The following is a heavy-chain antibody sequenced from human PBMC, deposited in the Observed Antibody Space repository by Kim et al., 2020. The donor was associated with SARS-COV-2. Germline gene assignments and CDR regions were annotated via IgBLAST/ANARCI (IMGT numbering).Heavy chain of an antibody. Sequence: SETLSLTCTVSGGSISSSSFYWGWVRQPPGKGLEWIGSIHYSGSPYYNPSLKSRLTISIDTSKNQFSLQMSSVTAADTAVYYCSRRAGSWYSGTNGYYGMDVWGQGTTVTVSS. CDR1: GGSISSSSFY. J-gene: IGHJ6*02. V-gene: IGHV4-39*01. D-gene: IGHD2-15*01. CDR2: IHYSGSP. CDR3: SRRAGSWYSGTNGYYGMDV.